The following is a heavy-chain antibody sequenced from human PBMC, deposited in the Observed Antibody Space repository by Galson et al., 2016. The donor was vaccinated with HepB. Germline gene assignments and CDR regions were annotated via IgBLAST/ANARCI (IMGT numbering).Heavy chain of an antibody. J-gene: IGHJ4*02. D-gene: IGHD3-10*01. CDR3: ATMYYFGSGSPDLDS. V-gene: IGHV3-48*04. Sequence: SLRLSCAASGFTFSRYAMNWLRQAPGKGLEWISDISSTSSAIYYADSVKGRFTISRDNAKNILYLQMNSLRAEDTAVYYCATMYYFGSGSPDLDSWGQGTLVTVSS. CDR1: GFTFSRYA. CDR2: ISSTSSAI.